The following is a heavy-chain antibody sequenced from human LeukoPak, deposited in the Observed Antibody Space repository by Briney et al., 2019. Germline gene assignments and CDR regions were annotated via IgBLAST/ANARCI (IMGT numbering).Heavy chain of an antibody. J-gene: IGHJ6*03. D-gene: IGHD3-22*01. V-gene: IGHV4-34*01. CDR2: MNPSGST. CDR3: ARGRQDVTKTVVVMTAVSYYLDV. CDR1: GGSFSGYY. Sequence: PSETLSLTCAVYGGSFSGYYWTWIRQTPEKGLEWIGEMNPSGSTSYNPSLKSRVTISVDTSKNQFSLKLSSVTAADTAVYYCARGRQDVTKTVVVMTAVSYYLDVWGKGTTVTVS.